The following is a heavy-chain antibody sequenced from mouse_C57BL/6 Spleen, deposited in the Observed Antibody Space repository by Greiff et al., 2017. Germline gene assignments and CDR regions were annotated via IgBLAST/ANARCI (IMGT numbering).Heavy chain of an antibody. CDR2: IDPENGDT. V-gene: IGHV14-4*01. Sequence: VQLQQSGAELVRPGASVTLSCTASGFNIKDDYMHWVKQRPEQGLEWIGWIDPENGDTEYASKFQGKATITADTSSNTAYLQLSSLTSEDTAVYYCTKGLYYGNYYAMDYWGQGTSVTVSS. CDR1: GFNIKDDY. D-gene: IGHD2-1*01. CDR3: TKGLYYGNYYAMDY. J-gene: IGHJ4*01.